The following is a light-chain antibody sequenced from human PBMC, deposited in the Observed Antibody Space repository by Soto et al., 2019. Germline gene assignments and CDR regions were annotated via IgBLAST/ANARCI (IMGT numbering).Light chain of an antibody. CDR1: QSISSW. CDR2: KAS. V-gene: IGKV1-5*03. CDR3: QEYSSYWRT. Sequence: DIQMTQSPSTLSASVGDRVTITCRASQSISSWLAWYQQKPGKAPKLLIYKASSLESGVPSRFSGSESATEFTLSISSLQPDDLATYYCQEYSSYWRTFGQGTKVEIK. J-gene: IGKJ1*01.